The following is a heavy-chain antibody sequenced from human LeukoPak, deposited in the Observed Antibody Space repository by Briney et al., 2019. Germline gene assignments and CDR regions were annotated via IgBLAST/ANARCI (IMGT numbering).Heavy chain of an antibody. CDR3: AAGTVVNYFDY. J-gene: IGHJ4*02. D-gene: IGHD4-23*01. CDR2: ISSSSSYI. Sequence: GSLRLSCAASGFTFSSYSMNWVRQAPGKGLEWVSSISSSSSYIYYADSVKGRFTISRDNAKNSLYLQMNSLRAEDTAVYYCAAGTVVNYFDYWGQGTLVTVSS. V-gene: IGHV3-21*01. CDR1: GFTFSSYS.